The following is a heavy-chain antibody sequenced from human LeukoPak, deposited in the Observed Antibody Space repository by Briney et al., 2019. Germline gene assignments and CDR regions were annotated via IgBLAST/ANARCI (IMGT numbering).Heavy chain of an antibody. CDR3: ARVIAAAGTLYIDV. J-gene: IGHJ6*03. Sequence: GASVKVSCKASGYTFTGYYMHWVRQAPGQGREWMGWINPNSGGTNYAQKFQGRVTMTRDTSISTAYMELSRLRSDDTAVYYCARVIAAAGTLYIDVWGKGTTVTVSS. CDR1: GYTFTGYY. V-gene: IGHV1-2*02. CDR2: INPNSGGT. D-gene: IGHD6-13*01.